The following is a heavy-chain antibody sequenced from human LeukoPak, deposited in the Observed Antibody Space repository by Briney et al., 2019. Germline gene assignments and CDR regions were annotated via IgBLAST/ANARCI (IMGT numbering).Heavy chain of an antibody. V-gene: IGHV4-39*01. CDR1: GGSISNSRYY. CDR2: IYDSGST. CDR3: ARHDFRPRQFFEY. J-gene: IGHJ4*02. Sequence: PAETLSLTCTVSGGSISNSRYYWGRIRQPPGKGLEWFGGIYDSGSTYYNPSLKSRVTISVDTYKNQFSLKLSSGTAADTAVYYCARHDFRPRQFFEYWGQGNLVTVSS. D-gene: IGHD3/OR15-3a*01.